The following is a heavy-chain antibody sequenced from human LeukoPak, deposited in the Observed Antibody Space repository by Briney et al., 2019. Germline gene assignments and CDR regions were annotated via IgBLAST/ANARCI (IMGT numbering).Heavy chain of an antibody. V-gene: IGHV3-64*01. CDR1: GFTFSSYA. CDR3: ARDSAYSYGVSWFDP. J-gene: IGHJ5*02. CDR2: ISSNGGST. Sequence: VQPGGSLRLSCAASGFTFSSYAMHWVRQAPGKGLEYVSGISSNGGSTYCANSVKGRFTVSRDNSKNTLYLQMGSLRAEDMAVYYCARDSAYSYGVSWFDPWGQGTLVTVSS. D-gene: IGHD5-18*01.